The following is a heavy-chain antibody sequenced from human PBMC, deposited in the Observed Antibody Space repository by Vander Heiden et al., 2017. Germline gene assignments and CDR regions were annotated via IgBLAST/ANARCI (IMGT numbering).Heavy chain of an antibody. D-gene: IGHD5-12*01. J-gene: IGHJ3*02. Sequence: QPSLSGGGLVHPGGSLSPSCAAPGFSFSYFAMNWVRQAPGKGLEWVSHISGAGTTTFYVDSVKGRFTASRDNSKSTLFLQIDSLRAEDTAEYYCAKDFVPANGIYDAFDIWGQGTTVTVSS. CDR2: ISGAGTTT. CDR1: GFSFSYFA. V-gene: IGHV3-23*01. CDR3: AKDFVPANGIYDAFDI.